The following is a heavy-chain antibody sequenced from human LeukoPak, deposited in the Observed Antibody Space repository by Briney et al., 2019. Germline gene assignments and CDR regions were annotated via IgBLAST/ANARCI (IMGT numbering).Heavy chain of an antibody. J-gene: IGHJ4*02. CDR3: ARDRVAGTARFDY. Sequence: GGSLRLSCAASGFTFSSYSMNWVRQAPGKGLEWVSSISNSSSYIYYADSVKGRFTISRDNAKNSLYLQMNSLRAEDTAVYYCARDRVAGTARFDYWGQGTLVTVSS. CDR1: GFTFSSYS. D-gene: IGHD6-13*01. V-gene: IGHV3-21*01. CDR2: ISNSSSYI.